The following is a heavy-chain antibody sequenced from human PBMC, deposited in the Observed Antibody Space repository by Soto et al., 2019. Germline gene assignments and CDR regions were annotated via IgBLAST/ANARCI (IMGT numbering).Heavy chain of an antibody. CDR2: IYYSGST. D-gene: IGHD2-2*01. Sequence: PSETLSLTCTVSGGSISSYYWSWIRQPPGKGLEWIGYIYYSGSTNYNPSLKSRVTISVDTSKNQFSLKLSSVTAADTAVYYCARVLGYCSSTSCFKISYAFDIWGQGTMVTVSS. CDR1: GGSISSYY. V-gene: IGHV4-59*01. J-gene: IGHJ3*02. CDR3: ARVLGYCSSTSCFKISYAFDI.